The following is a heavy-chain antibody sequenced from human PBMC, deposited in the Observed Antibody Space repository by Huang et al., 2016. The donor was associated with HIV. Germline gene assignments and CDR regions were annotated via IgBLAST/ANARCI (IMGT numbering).Heavy chain of an antibody. J-gene: IGHJ2*01. V-gene: IGHV1-69*13. Sequence: QVQLLQSGVEVKRRGSSVKVSCKSSGDTLSKYGVSWVRRAPGQGLEWMGSASPLFGTSKCAQKFQDRLTMTAHDSSGTSYMELTKLTSADTGTDYCTSSRGGDNPEFGNGYFDLWGRGTLVTVSS. CDR2: ASPLFGTS. CDR1: GDTLSKYG. D-gene: IGHD2-21*02. CDR3: TSSRGGDNPEFGNGYFDL.